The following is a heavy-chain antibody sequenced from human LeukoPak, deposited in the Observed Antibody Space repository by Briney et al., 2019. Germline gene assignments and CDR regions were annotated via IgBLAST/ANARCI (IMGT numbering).Heavy chain of an antibody. CDR1: GFTFGSYP. D-gene: IGHD5-18*01. J-gene: IGHJ4*02. CDR2: ISGSGDTT. V-gene: IGHV3-23*01. CDR3: AKDLDVGGYSYGYPFDY. Sequence: GGSLRLSCAASGFTFGSYPMTWVRQAPGKGPEWVAAISGSGDTTTYAGSVKGQFTISRDNSKKTLYLLMNSLRAEDTAVYYCAKDLDVGGYSYGYPFDYWGQGTLVTVSS.